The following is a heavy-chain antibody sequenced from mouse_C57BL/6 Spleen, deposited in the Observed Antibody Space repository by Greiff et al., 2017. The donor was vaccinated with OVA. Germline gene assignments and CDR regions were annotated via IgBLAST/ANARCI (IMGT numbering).Heavy chain of an antibody. J-gene: IGHJ4*01. D-gene: IGHD1-3*01. CDR3: ARLKDPSMDY. CDR2: IYPGDGDT. V-gene: IGHV1-82*01. Sequence: VKLMESGPELVKPGASVKISCKASGYAFSSSWMNWVKQRPGKGLEWIGRIYPGDGDTNYNGKFKGKATLTADKSSSTAYMQLSSLTSEDSAVYFCARLKDPSMDYWGQGTSVTVSS. CDR1: GYAFSSSW.